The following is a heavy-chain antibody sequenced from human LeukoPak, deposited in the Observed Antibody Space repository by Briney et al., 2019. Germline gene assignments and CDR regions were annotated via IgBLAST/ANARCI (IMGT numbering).Heavy chain of an antibody. CDR3: ARGGWNKFDY. D-gene: IGHD3-22*01. CDR2: IFYSGTT. J-gene: IGHJ4*02. V-gene: IGHV4-59*01. CDR1: GGSISSYY. Sequence: PSETLSLTCTVSGGSISSYYWSWIRQPPGKGLGWIGFIFYSGTTNYNPSLKSRVTISVDTSKNQFSLKLSSVTAADTAVYYCARGGWNKFDYWGQGTLVTVSS.